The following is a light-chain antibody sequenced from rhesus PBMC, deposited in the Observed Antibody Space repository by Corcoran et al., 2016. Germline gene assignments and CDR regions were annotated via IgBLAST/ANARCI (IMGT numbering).Light chain of an antibody. J-gene: IGKJ1*01. Sequence: DIQMTQSPSSLSASVGDTVTITCQASQGISKYLAWYQQKPGKPPKLLIYDASTLQTGVPSRFSGSGSGTAFTLIISSLQPEDFATYYCQQHNSYPRTFGQGTKVEIK. V-gene: IGKV1-25*01. CDR1: QGISKY. CDR3: QQHNSYPRT. CDR2: DAS.